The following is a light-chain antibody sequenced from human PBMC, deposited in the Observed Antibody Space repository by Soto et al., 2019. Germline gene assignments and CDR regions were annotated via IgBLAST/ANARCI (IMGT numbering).Light chain of an antibody. CDR2: GAS. CDR3: QQYGGSPYT. Sequence: EIVLTQSPGTLSLSPGERATLSCRASQSVSSSYLAWYQQKPGQAPRLLIYGASSRDTDIPDRFSGSGSGTDFTLTISRLEPEDFAVYYCQQYGGSPYTFGQGTKLEIK. CDR1: QSVSSSY. V-gene: IGKV3-20*01. J-gene: IGKJ2*01.